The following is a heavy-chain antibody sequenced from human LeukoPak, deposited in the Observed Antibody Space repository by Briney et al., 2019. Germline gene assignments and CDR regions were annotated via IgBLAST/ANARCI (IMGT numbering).Heavy chain of an antibody. V-gene: IGHV3-30*02. CDR1: GFTFSDYG. Sequence: GGSLRLSRVASGFTFSDYGMHWVRQAPGKGLEWVAFIRYDGTNKYYGGSVKGRFTISRDNSKNALYVQMNRLRTEDTAVYYCAKGRYCSGASCYMGDWFDPWGQGTLVSVSS. CDR3: AKGRYCSGASCYMGDWFDP. D-gene: IGHD2-15*01. J-gene: IGHJ5*02. CDR2: IRYDGTNK.